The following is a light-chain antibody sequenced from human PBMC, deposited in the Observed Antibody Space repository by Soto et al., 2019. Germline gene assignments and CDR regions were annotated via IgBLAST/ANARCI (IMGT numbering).Light chain of an antibody. CDR3: QQRSEWPRT. V-gene: IGKV3-11*01. CDR2: DAS. CDR1: QSISSS. J-gene: IGKJ1*01. Sequence: EIVLTQSPATLSLSPGERATISCRASQSISSSFAWYQQKPGQAPRLLIYDASSRDTGFPARFSGSGSGTDFTLTIGSLEPEDFAVYYCQQRSEWPRTFGQGTKVEIK.